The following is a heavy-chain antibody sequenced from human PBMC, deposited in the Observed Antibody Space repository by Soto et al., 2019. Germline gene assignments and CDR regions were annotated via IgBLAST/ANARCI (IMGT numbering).Heavy chain of an antibody. CDR3: ASYCSGGSCRTGDDY. Sequence: GASVKVSCKASGYTFTSYGISWVRQAPGQGLEWMGWISAYNGNTNYAQKLQGRVTMTTDTSTSTAYMELRSLRSDDTAVYYCASYCSGGSCRTGDDYWGQGTLVTVSS. J-gene: IGHJ4*02. V-gene: IGHV1-18*01. CDR2: ISAYNGNT. CDR1: GYTFTSYG. D-gene: IGHD2-15*01.